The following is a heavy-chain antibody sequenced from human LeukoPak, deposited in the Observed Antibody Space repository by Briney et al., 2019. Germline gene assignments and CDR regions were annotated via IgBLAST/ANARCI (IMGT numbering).Heavy chain of an antibody. CDR1: GYTFTSYG. Sequence: GASVKVSCKASGYTFTSYGISWVRQAPGQGLEWMGWISAYNGNTNYAQKLQGRVTMTTDTSTSTAYMELRSLRSDDTAVYYCARDRARCSSTSCYTHWFDPWGQGTLVTVSS. CDR3: ARDRARCSSTSCYTHWFDP. CDR2: ISAYNGNT. D-gene: IGHD2-2*02. V-gene: IGHV1-18*01. J-gene: IGHJ5*02.